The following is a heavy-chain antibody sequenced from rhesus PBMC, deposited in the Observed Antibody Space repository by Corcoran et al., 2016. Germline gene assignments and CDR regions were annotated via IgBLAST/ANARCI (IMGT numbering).Heavy chain of an antibody. CDR1: GGSLSGYY. Sequence: QVQLQESGPGLVKPSETLSLTCAVSGGSLSGYYWNWIRQPPGQALEWIGYIGGSSGTSYYIPPLKSRVSFSTDTSKNQFSLKLRSVTAADTAVYYCARTVSYSSWAGTFDFWGQGLRVTVSS. J-gene: IGHJ3*01. D-gene: IGHD6-13*01. CDR3: ARTVSYSSWAGTFDF. CDR2: IGGSSGTS. V-gene: IGHV4-165*02.